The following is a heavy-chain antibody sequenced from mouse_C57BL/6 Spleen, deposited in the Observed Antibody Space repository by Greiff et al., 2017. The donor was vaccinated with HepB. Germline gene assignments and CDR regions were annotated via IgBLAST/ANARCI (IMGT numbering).Heavy chain of an antibody. CDR3: AAGTRHRYFDV. CDR1: GYTFTDYY. D-gene: IGHD4-1*01. J-gene: IGHJ1*03. CDR2: INPNNGGT. Sequence: EVKLMESGPELVKPGASVKISCKASGYTFTDYYMNWVKQSHGKSLEWIGDINPNNGGTSYNQKFKGKATLTVDKSSSTAYMELRSLTSEDSAVYYCAAGTRHRYFDVWGTGTTVTVSS. V-gene: IGHV1-26*01.